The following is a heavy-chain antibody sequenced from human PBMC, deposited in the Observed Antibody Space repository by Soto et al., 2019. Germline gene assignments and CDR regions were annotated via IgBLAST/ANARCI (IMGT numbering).Heavy chain of an antibody. Sequence: QLQLQESGSGLVKPSQTLSLTCAVSGGSISSGGYSWSWIRQPPGKGLEWIGYIYHSGSTYYNPSLTSRVTRAVDRSKNQCSLKLSSVTAADTAVYYCAGGPGVARNYWGQGTLVTVSS. CDR2: IYHSGST. CDR1: GGSISSGGYS. CDR3: AGGPGVARNY. D-gene: IGHD5-12*01. J-gene: IGHJ4*02. V-gene: IGHV4-30-2*01.